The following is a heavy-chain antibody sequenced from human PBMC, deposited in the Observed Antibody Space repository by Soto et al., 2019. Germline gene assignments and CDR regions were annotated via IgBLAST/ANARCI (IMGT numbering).Heavy chain of an antibody. CDR1: GASVSSYY. V-gene: IGHV4-4*07. CDR2: IHSSGNL. CDR3: ARDVGKNY. Sequence: SATLSITCSVSGASVSSYYWSWFRQPVGKGLEWIGRIHSSGNLNYNPSLESRVTMSLDTSKNQFSLRLSSLTAADTALYLCARDVGKNYWGQGTRVTVSS. D-gene: IGHD3-10*01. J-gene: IGHJ4*02.